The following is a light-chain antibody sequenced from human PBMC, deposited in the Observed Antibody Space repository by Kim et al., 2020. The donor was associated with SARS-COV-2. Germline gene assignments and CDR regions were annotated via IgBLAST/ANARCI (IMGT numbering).Light chain of an antibody. V-gene: IGKV1-39*01. CDR1: QSIRSY. CDR3: QQSYSTPQT. J-gene: IGKJ1*01. Sequence: DIQMTQSPSSLSASVGDRVTITCRASQSIRSYLNWYQQKPGKAPKVLIYAASSLQSGAPSRFSGSGSGTDFTLTISSLQPEDFATYYCQQSYSTPQTFGQGTKVDIK. CDR2: AAS.